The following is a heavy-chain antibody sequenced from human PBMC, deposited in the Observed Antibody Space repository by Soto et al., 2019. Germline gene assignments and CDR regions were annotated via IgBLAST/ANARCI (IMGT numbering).Heavy chain of an antibody. J-gene: IGHJ4*02. V-gene: IGHV4-30-4*01. CDR2: IYYSGST. Sequence: SETLSLTCTVSGGSISSGDYYWSWIRQPPGKGLEWIGYIYYSGSTYYNPSLKSRVTISVDTSKNQFSLKLSSVTAADTAVYYCARVRLSGIRNWGQGTLISVSS. CDR3: ARVRLSGIRN. CDR1: GGSISSGDYY. D-gene: IGHD3-10*01.